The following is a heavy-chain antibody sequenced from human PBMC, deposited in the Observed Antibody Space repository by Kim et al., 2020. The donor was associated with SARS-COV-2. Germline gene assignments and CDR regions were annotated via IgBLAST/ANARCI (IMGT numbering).Heavy chain of an antibody. J-gene: IGHJ5*02. V-gene: IGHV3-9*01. Sequence: DSVKGRFTIARDNAKNTLYLQMNRLRAEDTALYYCAKEVGYYYDSSGYYSSWGQGTLVTVSS. D-gene: IGHD3-22*01. CDR3: AKEVGYYYDSSGYYSS.